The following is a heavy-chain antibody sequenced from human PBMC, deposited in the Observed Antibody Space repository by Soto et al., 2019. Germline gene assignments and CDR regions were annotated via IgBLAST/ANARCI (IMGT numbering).Heavy chain of an antibody. Sequence: QVQLQESGPGLVKPSGTLSLTCAVSGGSISSSNWWSWVRQPPGKGLEWIGEIYHSGSTNYNPSLKSRVTISVDKSKNQFSLKLSSVTAADTAVYYGASATNKDSSSWYADAFDIWGQGTMVTVSS. CDR1: GGSISSSNW. CDR2: IYHSGST. J-gene: IGHJ3*02. V-gene: IGHV4-4*02. CDR3: ASATNKDSSSWYADAFDI. D-gene: IGHD6-13*01.